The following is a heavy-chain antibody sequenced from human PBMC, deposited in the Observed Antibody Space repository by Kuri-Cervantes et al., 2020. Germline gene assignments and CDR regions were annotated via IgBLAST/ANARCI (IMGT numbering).Heavy chain of an antibody. D-gene: IGHD3-22*01. J-gene: IGHJ5*02. CDR2: IWYDGSNK. V-gene: IGHV3-33*01. Sequence: GESLKISCATSGFTFSSYGMHWVRQAPGKGLEWVAVIWYDGSNKYYADSVKGRFTISRDNSKNTLNLQMNSLRAEDTAVYYCARDLSYYDSSGLFDPWGQGTLVTVSS. CDR3: ARDLSYYDSSGLFDP. CDR1: GFTFSSYG.